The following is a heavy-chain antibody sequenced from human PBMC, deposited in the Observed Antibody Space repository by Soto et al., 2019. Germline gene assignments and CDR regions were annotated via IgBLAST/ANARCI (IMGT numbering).Heavy chain of an antibody. CDR2: ISGSGGST. Sequence: PGGSLRLSCAASGFTFSIDAMSWVRQAPGKGLEWVSAISGSGGSTYYADSVKGRFTISRDNSKNTLYLQMNSLRAEDTAVYYCAKDSNRGIWFGEPPGAFDIWGQGTMVTVSS. CDR3: AKDSNRGIWFGEPPGAFDI. J-gene: IGHJ3*02. CDR1: GFTFSIDA. V-gene: IGHV3-23*01. D-gene: IGHD3-10*01.